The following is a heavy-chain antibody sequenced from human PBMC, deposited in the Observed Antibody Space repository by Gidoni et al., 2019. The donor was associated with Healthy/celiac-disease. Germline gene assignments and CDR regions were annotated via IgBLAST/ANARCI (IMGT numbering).Heavy chain of an antibody. CDR1: GFTFSSYG. V-gene: IGHV3-33*01. CDR3: ARDPAYCTNGVCSYFDY. CDR2: IWYDGSNK. J-gene: IGHJ4*02. Sequence: QVQLVESGGGVVQPGRSLRLSCAASGFTFSSYGMHWVRQAPGKGLGWVAVIWYDGSNKYYADSVKGRFTISRDNSKNTLYLQMNSLRAEDTAVYYCARDPAYCTNGVCSYFDYWGQGTLVTVSS. D-gene: IGHD2-8*01.